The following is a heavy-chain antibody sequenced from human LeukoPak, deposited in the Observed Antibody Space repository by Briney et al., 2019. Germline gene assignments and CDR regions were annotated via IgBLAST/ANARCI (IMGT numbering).Heavy chain of an antibody. CDR1: GFTFSSYG. D-gene: IGHD6-19*01. J-gene: IGHJ3*02. CDR3: ANLFSGNAFDI. V-gene: IGHV3-30*18. Sequence: PGGSLRLSCAASGFTFSSYGMHWVRQAPGKGPEWVAVISYDGSNKYYADSVKGRFTISRDNSKNTLYLQMNSLRAEDTAVYYCANLFSGNAFDIWGQGTMVTVSS. CDR2: ISYDGSNK.